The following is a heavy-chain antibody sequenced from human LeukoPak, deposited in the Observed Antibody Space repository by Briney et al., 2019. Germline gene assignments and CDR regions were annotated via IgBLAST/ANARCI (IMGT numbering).Heavy chain of an antibody. Sequence: SETLSLTCTVSGGSISSYYWSWIRQPAGKGLEWIGRIYTSGSTNYNPSLKSRATMSVDTSKNQFSLKLSSVTAADTAVYYCARERTGITIFGVVDYSGQGTLVTVSS. J-gene: IGHJ4*02. D-gene: IGHD3-3*01. CDR2: IYTSGST. CDR3: ARERTGITIFGVVDY. CDR1: GGSISSYY. V-gene: IGHV4-4*07.